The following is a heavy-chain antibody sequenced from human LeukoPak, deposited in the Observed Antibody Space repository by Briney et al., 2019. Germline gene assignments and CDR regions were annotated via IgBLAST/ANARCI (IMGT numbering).Heavy chain of an antibody. V-gene: IGHV1-2*02. CDR1: GYTFTGYY. Sequence: ASVKVSCKASGYTFTGYYMHWVRQAPGQGLEWMGWINPNSGGTNYAQKFQGRVTMTRDTSNSTAYMELSRLRSDDTAVYYCARGPGGIKIKRYCSSTSCSKYNWFDPWGQGTLVTVSS. J-gene: IGHJ5*02. CDR2: INPNSGGT. D-gene: IGHD2-2*01. CDR3: ARGPGGIKIKRYCSSTSCSKYNWFDP.